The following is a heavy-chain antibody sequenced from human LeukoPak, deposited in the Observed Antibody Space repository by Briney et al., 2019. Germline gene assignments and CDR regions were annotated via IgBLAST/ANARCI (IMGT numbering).Heavy chain of an antibody. Sequence: GEALKIFCKGSGYSFTSYWIGWVRQMPGKGLEWMGIIYPGDSDTRYSPSFQGQVTISADKSSRTALLQWSSLKSSDTAMYYCARRIYGSGSYIAGALDYWGQATLVTVSS. J-gene: IGHJ4*02. CDR1: GYSFTSYW. V-gene: IGHV5-51*01. D-gene: IGHD3-10*01. CDR2: IYPGDSDT. CDR3: ARRIYGSGSYIAGALDY.